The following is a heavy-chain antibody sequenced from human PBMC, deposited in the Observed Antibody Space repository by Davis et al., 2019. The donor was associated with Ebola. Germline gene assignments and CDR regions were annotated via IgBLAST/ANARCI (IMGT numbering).Heavy chain of an antibody. D-gene: IGHD2/OR15-2a*01. CDR3: ARRPRYTGDDLYFYYGLDV. CDR1: GYSFANYW. V-gene: IGHV5-10-1*01. J-gene: IGHJ6*02. CDR2: IDPSDSYT. Sequence: GESLKISCEGSGYSFANYWINWVRQVPGKGLEWMGRIDPSDSYTDYSPSFQGHVRISVDTSLTTAYLQWSRLRASDTAMYYCARRPRYTGDDLYFYYGLDVWGQGTTVTVSS.